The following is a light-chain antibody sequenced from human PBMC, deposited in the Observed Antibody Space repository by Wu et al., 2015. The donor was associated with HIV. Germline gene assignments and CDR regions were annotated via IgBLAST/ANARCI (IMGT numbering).Light chain of an antibody. CDR1: QDIRNS. Sequence: DIQMTQSPSSLSASVGDRVSISCRASQDIRNSLAWYQQKPGKAPKLLLSATSMLETGVPSRFRGSGSGTDYILTISSLQPEDFATYYCQQYYTTLWTFGQGTKGGSQT. J-gene: IGKJ1*01. CDR3: QQYYTTLWT. CDR2: ATS. V-gene: IGKV1-NL1*01.